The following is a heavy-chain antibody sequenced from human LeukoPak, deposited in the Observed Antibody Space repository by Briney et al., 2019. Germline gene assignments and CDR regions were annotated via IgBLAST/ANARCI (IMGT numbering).Heavy chain of an antibody. J-gene: IGHJ6*02. V-gene: IGHV1-2*02. CDR1: GYSFTAYY. CDR3: ARVYGGMDV. D-gene: IGHD2-2*02. CDR2: INPNSGST. Sequence: ASVKVSCKASGYSFTAYYMHWVRQAPGQGLEWMGWINPNSGSTNYAQDFQDRVTMTRDTSISTAYMELSSLRSEDTAVYYCARVYGGMDVWGQGTTVTVSS.